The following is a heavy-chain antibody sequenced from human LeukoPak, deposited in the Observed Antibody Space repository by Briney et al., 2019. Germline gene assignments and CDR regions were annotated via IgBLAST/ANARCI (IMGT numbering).Heavy chain of an antibody. J-gene: IGHJ5*02. CDR3: ARTITFGGVIAPFNWFDP. CDR2: ISAYNGNT. D-gene: IGHD3-16*02. V-gene: IGHV1-18*01. Sequence: ASVKVSCKASGYTFTSYGISWVRQAPGQGLEWMGWISAYNGNTNYAQKLQGRVTMTTDTSTSTAYMELSSLRSEDTAVYYCARTITFGGVIAPFNWFDPWGQGTLATVSS. CDR1: GYTFTSYG.